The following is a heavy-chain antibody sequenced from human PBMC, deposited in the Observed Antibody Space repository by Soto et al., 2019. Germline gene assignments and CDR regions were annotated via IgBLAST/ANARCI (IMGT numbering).Heavy chain of an antibody. V-gene: IGHV1-8*01. CDR1: GYAFTTYD. Sequence: QVQLVQSGAEEKKPGASVKVSCKASGYAFTTYDINWVRQATGQGPEWMGWMNPNSGHTVYAQKFQGRATVTRDTSINTAYMGLSSLRSEDTAVYYCARGSMGFGGYGIEVWGQGTTVTVSS. CDR3: ARGSMGFGGYGIEV. J-gene: IGHJ6*02. D-gene: IGHD3-10*01. CDR2: MNPNSGHT.